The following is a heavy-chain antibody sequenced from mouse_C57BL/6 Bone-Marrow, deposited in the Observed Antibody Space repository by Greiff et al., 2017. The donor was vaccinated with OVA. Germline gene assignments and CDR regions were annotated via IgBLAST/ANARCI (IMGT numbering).Heavy chain of an antibody. D-gene: IGHD1-1*01. CDR2: IHPNSGST. J-gene: IGHJ1*03. CDR1: GYTFTSYW. V-gene: IGHV1-64*01. Sequence: QVQLQQPGAELVKPGASVKLSCKASGYTFTSYWMHWVKQRPGQGLEWIGMIHPNSGSTNYNEKFKSKATLTVDKSSSTAYMQLRSLTSEDSAVYYCASRYYGSSYGWYFDVWGTGTTVTVSS. CDR3: ASRYYGSSYGWYFDV.